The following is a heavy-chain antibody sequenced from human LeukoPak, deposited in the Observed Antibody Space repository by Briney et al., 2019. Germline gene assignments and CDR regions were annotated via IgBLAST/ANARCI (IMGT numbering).Heavy chain of an antibody. CDR3: AREGPSSSRGLDY. Sequence: SETLSLTCAVSGGSISSSNWWSWVRQPPGKGLEWIGEIYHSGSTNYNPSLKSRVTISVDKSKNQFSLKLSSVTAADTAVYYCAREGPSSSRGLDYWGQGTLVTVSS. CDR2: IYHSGST. D-gene: IGHD6-6*01. V-gene: IGHV4-4*02. J-gene: IGHJ4*02. CDR1: GGSISSSNW.